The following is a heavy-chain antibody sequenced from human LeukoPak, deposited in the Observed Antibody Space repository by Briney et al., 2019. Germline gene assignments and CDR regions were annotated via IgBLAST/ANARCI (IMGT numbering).Heavy chain of an antibody. J-gene: IGHJ5*02. D-gene: IGHD3-22*01. CDR3: ARDYLTYYYDSSGLNWFDP. CDR1: GYTFTSYG. V-gene: IGHV1-18*01. CDR2: ISAYNGNT. Sequence: ASVKVSCKASGYTFTSYGISWVRQAPGQGLEWMGWISAYNGNTNYAQKLQGRVTMTTDTSTSTAYMELRSLRSDDTAVYYCARDYLTYYYDSSGLNWFDPWGQGTLVTVSS.